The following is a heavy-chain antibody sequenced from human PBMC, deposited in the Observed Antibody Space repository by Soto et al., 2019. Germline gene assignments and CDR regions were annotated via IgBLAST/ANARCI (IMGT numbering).Heavy chain of an antibody. D-gene: IGHD3-22*01. J-gene: IGHJ4*02. Sequence: GGSLRLSCAASGFTFSSYGMHWVRQAPGKGLEWVAVISYDGSNKYYADSVKGRFTISRDNPKNTLYLQMNSLRAEDTAVYYCAKDPAHYCSDSSGPLLNPNFDYWGQGTLVAAPQ. V-gene: IGHV3-30*18. CDR3: AKDPAHYCSDSSGPLLNPNFDY. CDR1: GFTFSSYG. CDR2: ISYDGSNK.